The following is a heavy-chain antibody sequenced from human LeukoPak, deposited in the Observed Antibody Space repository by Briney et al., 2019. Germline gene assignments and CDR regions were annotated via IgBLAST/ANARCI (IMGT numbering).Heavy chain of an antibody. Sequence: SQTLSLTCAISGDSVSSNSAAWNWIRQSPSRGLEWLGRTYYRSKWYNDYAVSLKSRITINPDTSKNQFSLKLSSVTAADTAVYYCARYYYDSSGYYSAYLGYYYYYYMDVWGKGTTVTISS. D-gene: IGHD3-22*01. CDR2: TYYRSKWYN. CDR1: GDSVSSNSAA. J-gene: IGHJ6*03. CDR3: ARYYYDSSGYYSAYLGYYYYYYMDV. V-gene: IGHV6-1*01.